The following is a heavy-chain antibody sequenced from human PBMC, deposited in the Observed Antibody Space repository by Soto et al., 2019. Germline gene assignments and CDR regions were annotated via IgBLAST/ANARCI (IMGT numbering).Heavy chain of an antibody. CDR3: AKGGDDYGDLRHNLRSYYYYYYMDV. CDR2: ISGSGGST. CDR1: GFTFSSYA. D-gene: IGHD4-17*01. Sequence: GGSLRLSCAASGFTFSSYAMSWVRQAPGKGLEWVSAISGSGGSTYYADSVKGRFTISRDNSKNTLYLQMNGLRAEDTVVYYCAKGGDDYGDLRHNLRSYYYYYYMDVWGKGTTVTVSS. J-gene: IGHJ6*03. V-gene: IGHV3-23*01.